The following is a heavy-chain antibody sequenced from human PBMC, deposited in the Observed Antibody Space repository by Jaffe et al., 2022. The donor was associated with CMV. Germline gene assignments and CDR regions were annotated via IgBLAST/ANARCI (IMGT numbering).Heavy chain of an antibody. Sequence: EVQLVESGGGLVKPGGSLRLSCAASGFTFSSYSMNWVRQAPGKGLEWVSSISSSSSYIYYADSVKGRFTISRDNAKNSLYLQMNSLRAEDTAVYYCARHPAERRVRGVISDYWGQGTLVTVSS. CDR1: GFTFSSYS. V-gene: IGHV3-21*01. CDR2: ISSSSSYI. J-gene: IGHJ4*02. CDR3: ARHPAERRVRGVISDY. D-gene: IGHD3-10*01.